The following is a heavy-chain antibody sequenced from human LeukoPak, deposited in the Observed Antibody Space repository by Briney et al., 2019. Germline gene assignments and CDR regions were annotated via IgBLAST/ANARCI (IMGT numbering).Heavy chain of an antibody. CDR2: IIPTLGIA. CDR1: GGTFSSYA. V-gene: IGHV1-69*04. CDR3: ASDVDTAKGLYFDY. J-gene: IGHJ4*02. Sequence: SVKVSCKASGGTFSSYAISWVRQAPGQGLEWMGRIIPTLGIANYAQKFQGRVTITADKSTSTAYMELSSLRSEDTAVYYCASDVDTAKGLYFDYWGQGTLVTVSS. D-gene: IGHD5-18*01.